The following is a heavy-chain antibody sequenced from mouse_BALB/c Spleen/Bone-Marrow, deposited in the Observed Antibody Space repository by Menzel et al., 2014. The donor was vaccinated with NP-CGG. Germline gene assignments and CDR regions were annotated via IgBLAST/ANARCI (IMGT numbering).Heavy chain of an antibody. CDR3: AKNYYYGYVAY. CDR1: GLDFSRYW. V-gene: IGHV4-1*02. D-gene: IGHD1-2*01. CDR2: INPASSTI. Sequence: EVKLLESGGGLVQPGGSLKLSCAASGLDFSRYWMTWVRPAPGKGLEWIGEINPASSTINYTPSLKDKFIISRDNAKNTLYLQMSKVRSEDTALYYCAKNYYYGYVAYWGQGTLVTVSA. J-gene: IGHJ3*01.